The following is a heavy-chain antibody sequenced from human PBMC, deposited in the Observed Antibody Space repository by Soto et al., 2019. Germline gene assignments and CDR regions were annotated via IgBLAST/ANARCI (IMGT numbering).Heavy chain of an antibody. V-gene: IGHV4-4*02. CDR1: RYSINNNNW. J-gene: IGHJ4*01. Sequence: SETLSLTCDVSRYSINNNNWWSWVRQPPGGGLEWIGELHHGGSTNYNPSLESRATFSVDISKNQFFLKLSSVTAADTAVYYCTKNSAYALDYWGHGTLVTVSS. CDR2: LHHGGST. D-gene: IGHD5-12*01. CDR3: TKNSAYALDY.